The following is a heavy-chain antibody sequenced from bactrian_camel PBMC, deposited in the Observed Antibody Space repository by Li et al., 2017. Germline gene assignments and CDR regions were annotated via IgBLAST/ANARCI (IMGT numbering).Heavy chain of an antibody. CDR3: AARGPYCYTKLSVRDFTY. CDR1: SLNKYC. D-gene: IGHD2*01. J-gene: IGHJ4*01. CDR2: MSNDGRV. Sequence: HVQLVESGGGSVQPGGSLRLSCAFSLNKYCMGWFRQRPGKEREGLATMSNDGRVIIGDPVKGRVTLSKDKTRIMLYLQMNSLKPEDTAMYYCAARGPYCYTKLSVRDFTYWGQGTQVTVS. V-gene: IGHV3S53*01.